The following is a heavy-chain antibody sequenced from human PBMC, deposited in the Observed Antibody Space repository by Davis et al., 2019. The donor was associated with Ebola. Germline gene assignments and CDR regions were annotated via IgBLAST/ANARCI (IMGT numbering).Heavy chain of an antibody. J-gene: IGHJ6*02. D-gene: IGHD6-19*01. V-gene: IGHV3-74*01. CDR1: GFTFSSYW. CDR3: AKVRRDSSGWSYYYYYGMDV. CDR2: INSDGSST. Sequence: PGGSLRLSCAASGFTFSSYWMHWVRQAPGKGLVWVSRINSDGSSTSYADSVKGRFTISRDNAKNTLYLQMNSLRAEDTAVYYCAKVRRDSSGWSYYYYYGMDVWGQGTTVTVSS.